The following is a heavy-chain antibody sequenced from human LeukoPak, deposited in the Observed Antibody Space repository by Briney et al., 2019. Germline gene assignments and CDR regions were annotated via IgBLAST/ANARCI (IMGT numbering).Heavy chain of an antibody. CDR2: IYYSGST. Sequence: SETLSLTCTVSGYSISSGYYWGWIRQPPGKGLEWIGSIYYSGSTYYNPSLKSRVTISVDTSKNQFSLKLSSVTAADTAVYYCARGEVGLPYNWFDPWGQGTLVTVSS. CDR3: ARGEVGLPYNWFDP. CDR1: GYSISSGYY. J-gene: IGHJ5*02. V-gene: IGHV4-38-2*02.